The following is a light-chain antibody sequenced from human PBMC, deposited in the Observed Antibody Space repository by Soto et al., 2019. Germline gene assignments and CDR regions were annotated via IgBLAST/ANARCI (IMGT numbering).Light chain of an antibody. CDR2: EVS. Sequence: QSLLTQPASVSGSPGQSITISCTGTSSDVGGYNYVSWYQQHPGKAPKLMIYEVSNRPSGVSNRFSGSKSVNTASLTTSGLQAEDEADYYYSSYTSSSIDYVFGTGTKLTVL. CDR3: SSYTSSSIDYV. J-gene: IGLJ1*01. V-gene: IGLV2-14*01. CDR1: SSDVGGYNY.